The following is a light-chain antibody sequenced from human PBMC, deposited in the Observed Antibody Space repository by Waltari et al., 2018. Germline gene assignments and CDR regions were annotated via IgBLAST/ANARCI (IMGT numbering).Light chain of an antibody. CDR3: QAWDSSTAV. CDR1: TLGEKY. Sequence: SYELTQPHSGPVSPGQTASITCSGGTLGEKYACWYQQKPAQSPVLVIYQDSKRPSGIPERFSGSNSGNTATLTISGTQAMDEADYYCQAWDSSTAVFGGGTKLTVL. J-gene: IGLJ2*01. CDR2: QDS. V-gene: IGLV3-1*01.